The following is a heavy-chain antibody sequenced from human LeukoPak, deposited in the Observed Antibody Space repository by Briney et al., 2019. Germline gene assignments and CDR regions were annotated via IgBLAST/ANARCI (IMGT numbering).Heavy chain of an antibody. Sequence: PGGSLRLSCAASGFTFSSYAMSWVRQAPGKGLEWVSAISGSGGSTNYADSVKGRFTISRDNSKNTLYLQMNSLRAEDTAVYYCAKDYSRLLTGYFDYWGQGTLVTVSS. J-gene: IGHJ4*02. V-gene: IGHV3-23*01. D-gene: IGHD1-14*01. CDR3: AKDYSRLLTGYFDY. CDR1: GFTFSSYA. CDR2: ISGSGGST.